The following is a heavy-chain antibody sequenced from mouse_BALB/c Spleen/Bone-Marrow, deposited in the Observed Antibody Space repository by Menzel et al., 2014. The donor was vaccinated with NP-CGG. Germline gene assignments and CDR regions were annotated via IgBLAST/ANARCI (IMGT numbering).Heavy chain of an antibody. CDR1: GYIFTDYK. Sequence: VKLMESGAELVRPGTSVTLSCKASGYIFTDYKMHWVKQTPVHGLEWIGLIDPETGGTAYNQRFKGKAIMTADKSSSTAYMDLRSLTSEDSAVYYCTIVAYWGQGTLVTVSA. V-gene: IGHV1-15*01. CDR2: IDPETGGT. J-gene: IGHJ3*01. CDR3: TIVAY.